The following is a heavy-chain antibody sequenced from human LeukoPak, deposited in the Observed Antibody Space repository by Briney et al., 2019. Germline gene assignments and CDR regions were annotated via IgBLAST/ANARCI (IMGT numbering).Heavy chain of an antibody. CDR3: ARGASTYSSGWFDY. J-gene: IGHJ4*02. D-gene: IGHD6-19*01. V-gene: IGHV4-59*01. CDR1: GGSISSYY. Sequence: SETLSLTCTVSGGSISSYYWSWIRQPPGKGLEWIGYIYYSGSTNYNPSLKSRVTISVDTSKNQFSLKLSSVTAADTAVYYCARGASTYSSGWFDYWGQGTLLTVSS. CDR2: IYYSGST.